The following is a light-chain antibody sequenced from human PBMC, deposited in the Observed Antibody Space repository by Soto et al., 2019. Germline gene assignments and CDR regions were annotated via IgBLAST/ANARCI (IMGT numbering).Light chain of an antibody. CDR1: QPISNA. J-gene: IGKJ1*01. V-gene: IGKV3-20*01. CDR2: GAS. CDR3: QQYGSSGT. Sequence: EIVMTQSPATLSVSPGERATLSCRSSQPISNALAWYQQKPGQAPRLLIYGASNRATGIPDRFSGSGSGTDFALTISRLEPEDFAVYYCQQYGSSGTFGQGTKVDIK.